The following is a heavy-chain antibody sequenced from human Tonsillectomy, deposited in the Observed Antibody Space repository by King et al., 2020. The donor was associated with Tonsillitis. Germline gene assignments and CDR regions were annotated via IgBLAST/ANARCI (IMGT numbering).Heavy chain of an antibody. Sequence: VQLVESGGGLVQPGRSLRLSCAASGFTFGEYAMHWVRQAPGKGLEWVSGISWNSGIIGYADSVQGRFTISRDNAKNSLYLQMNSLTTEDTAVYYCAKDGTLWFGEEAFDIWGQGTMVTVS. CDR3: AKDGTLWFGEEAFDI. CDR2: ISWNSGII. CDR1: GFTFGEYA. D-gene: IGHD3-10*01. V-gene: IGHV3-9*01. J-gene: IGHJ3*02.